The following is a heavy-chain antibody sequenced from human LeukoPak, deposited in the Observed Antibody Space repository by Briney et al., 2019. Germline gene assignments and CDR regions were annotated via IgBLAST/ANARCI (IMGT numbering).Heavy chain of an antibody. D-gene: IGHD6-13*01. CDR2: IYLYGTT. Sequence: SETLSLTCSVSIGSISSSKWWSWVRQSPVKGLEWIGEIYLYGTTNYNPSFTSRVSISIDTSKNQFSLNLSSVTAADTAVYYCARRAAGTFDYWGQGTLVTVSS. CDR1: IGSISSSKW. CDR3: ARRAAGTFDY. J-gene: IGHJ4*02. V-gene: IGHV4-4*02.